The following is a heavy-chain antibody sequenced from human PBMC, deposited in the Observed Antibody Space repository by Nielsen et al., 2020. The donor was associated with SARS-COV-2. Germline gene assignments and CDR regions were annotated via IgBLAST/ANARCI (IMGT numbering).Heavy chain of an antibody. V-gene: IGHV1-46*01. D-gene: IGHD3-9*01. CDR1: GYTFTSYY. Sequence: ASVKVSCKASGYTFTSYYMHWVRQAPGQGLEWMGIINPSGGSTSYAQKFQGRVTMTRDTSTSTVYMELSSLRSEDTAVFYCAREGILTGPDYWGQGTLVTVSS. J-gene: IGHJ4*02. CDR3: AREGILTGPDY. CDR2: INPSGGST.